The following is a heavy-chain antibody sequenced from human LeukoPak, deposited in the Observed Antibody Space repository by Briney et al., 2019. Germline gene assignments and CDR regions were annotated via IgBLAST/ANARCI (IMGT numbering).Heavy chain of an antibody. V-gene: IGHV1-69*06. Sequence: ASVKVSCKASGGTFSSYAISWVRQAPGQGLEWMGGIIPIFGTANYAQKFQGRVTITADKSTSTAYMELSSLRSEDTAVYYCASCPIVATTGGFDYWGQGTLVTVSS. J-gene: IGHJ4*02. CDR1: GGTFSSYA. CDR2: IIPIFGTA. CDR3: ASCPIVATTGGFDY. D-gene: IGHD5-12*01.